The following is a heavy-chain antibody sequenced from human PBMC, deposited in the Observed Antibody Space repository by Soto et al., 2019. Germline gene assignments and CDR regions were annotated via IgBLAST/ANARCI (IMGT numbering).Heavy chain of an antibody. D-gene: IGHD2-2*01. Sequence: EVQLLESGGGLVQPGGSLRLSCAASGFTFSSYAMSRVRQAPGKGLEWVSAISGSGGSTYYADSVKGRFTISRDNSKNTLYLQMNSLRAEDTAVYYCAKDGVPAAYYYYYGMDVWGQGTTVTVSS. CDR2: ISGSGGST. CDR1: GFTFSSYA. J-gene: IGHJ6*02. V-gene: IGHV3-23*01. CDR3: AKDGVPAAYYYYYGMDV.